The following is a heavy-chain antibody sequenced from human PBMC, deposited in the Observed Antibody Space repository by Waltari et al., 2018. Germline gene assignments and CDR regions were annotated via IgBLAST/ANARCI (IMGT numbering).Heavy chain of an antibody. D-gene: IGHD6-13*01. CDR1: GFTFSSYW. V-gene: IGHV3-7*01. CDR3: ARWMEQLASEFDY. CDR2: IKQDGSEK. J-gene: IGHJ4*02. Sequence: EVRLVESGGGLVQPGGSLRLSCAASGFTFSSYWMSWVRQAPGKGRGWVANIKQDGSEKYDVDSVKGRFTISRDNAKNSLYLQMNSLRAEDTAVYYCARWMEQLASEFDYWGQGTLVTVSS.